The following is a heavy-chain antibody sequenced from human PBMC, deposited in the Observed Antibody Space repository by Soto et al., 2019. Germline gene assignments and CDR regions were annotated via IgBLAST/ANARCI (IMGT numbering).Heavy chain of an antibody. CDR3: ASVRGGYYYAMDV. D-gene: IGHD3-10*02. V-gene: IGHV4-4*02. J-gene: IGHJ6*02. Sequence: QVQLQESGPGLVKPSGTLSLTCAVSGGSISSSNWWSWVRQPPGKGLEWIGEIYHSGSTNYNPSLKSRVTISVDKSMNQFYLKLSSVTAADTAVYYCASVRGGYYYAMDVWGQGTTVTVSS. CDR2: IYHSGST. CDR1: GGSISSSNW.